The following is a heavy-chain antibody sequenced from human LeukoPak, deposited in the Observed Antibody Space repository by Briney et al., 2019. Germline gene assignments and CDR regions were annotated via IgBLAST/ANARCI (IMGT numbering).Heavy chain of an antibody. Sequence: PGGSLRLSCAASGFTFSSYAMSWVRQAPGKGLEWVSLIYAGGSTYYADSVKGRFIVSRDNSKSTLYLQMNSLRAEDTAVYYCAREEYEHNYGTTHYFDYWGQGTLVTVSS. D-gene: IGHD5-18*01. CDR1: GFTFSSYA. J-gene: IGHJ4*02. CDR3: AREEYEHNYGTTHYFDY. V-gene: IGHV3-66*01. CDR2: IYAGGST.